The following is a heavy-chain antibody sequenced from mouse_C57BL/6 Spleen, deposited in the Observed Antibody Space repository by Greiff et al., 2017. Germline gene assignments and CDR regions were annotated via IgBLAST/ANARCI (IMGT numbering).Heavy chain of an antibody. Sequence: EVKLLESGAGLVKPGASLKLSCAASGFTFSSYAMSWVRQTPEKRLEWVAYISSGGDYIYYADTVKGRFTIARDNARNTLYLQMSRLKSEETAMYYCTRDGGFTYWGKGTLVTVAA. D-gene: IGHD2-3*01. V-gene: IGHV5-9-1*02. J-gene: IGHJ3*01. CDR3: TRDGGFTY. CDR2: ISSGGDYI. CDR1: GFTFSSYA.